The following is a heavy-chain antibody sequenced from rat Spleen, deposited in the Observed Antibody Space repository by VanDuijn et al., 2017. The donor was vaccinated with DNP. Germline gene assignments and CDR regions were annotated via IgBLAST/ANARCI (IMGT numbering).Heavy chain of an antibody. CDR3: ARPDY. CDR2: IKSKSNNYAT. J-gene: IGHJ2*01. Sequence: EVQVLESGGGLVQPGNSLRLSCATSGFTFSSAWMYWYRQFPDKRLEWVARIKSKSNNYATDYTDSVKGRFTISRDDSKSNIYLQMNNLKEEDTAIYYCARPDYWGQGVMVTVSS. V-gene: IGHV6-6*01. D-gene: IGHD3-2*01. CDR1: GFTFSSAW.